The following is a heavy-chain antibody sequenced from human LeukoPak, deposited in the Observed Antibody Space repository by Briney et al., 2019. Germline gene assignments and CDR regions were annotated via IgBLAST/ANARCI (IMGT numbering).Heavy chain of an antibody. CDR2: IKQDGSEK. D-gene: IGHD1-1*01. CDR1: GFTFSSYW. J-gene: IGHJ5*02. CDR3: ARDLNNWNDNWFDP. Sequence: GGSLRLSCAPSGFTFSSYWMSWVRQAPGKGLEWVANIKQDGSEKYYVDSAKGRFTISRDNAKNSLYPQMNSLRAEDTAVYYCARDLNNWNDNWFDPWGQGTLVTVSS. V-gene: IGHV3-7*03.